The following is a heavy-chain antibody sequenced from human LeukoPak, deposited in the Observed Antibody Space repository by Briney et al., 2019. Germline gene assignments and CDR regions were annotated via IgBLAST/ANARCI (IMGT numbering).Heavy chain of an antibody. D-gene: IGHD4-17*01. CDR2: FDPEDGET. CDR3: ATTTVTTVRVPANY. CDR1: GYTLTELS. V-gene: IGHV1-24*01. J-gene: IGHJ4*02. Sequence: ASVKVSCKVSGYTLTELSMHWVRQAPGKGLEWMGGFDPEDGETIYAQKFQGRVTMTEDTSTDTAYMELSSLRSEDTAVYYCATTTVTTVRVPANYWGQGTLVTVSS.